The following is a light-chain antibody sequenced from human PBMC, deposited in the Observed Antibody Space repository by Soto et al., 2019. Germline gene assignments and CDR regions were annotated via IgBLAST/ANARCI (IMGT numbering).Light chain of an antibody. CDR3: QQYGYSPIT. V-gene: IGKV3-20*01. CDR2: GAS. CDR1: QNISTN. J-gene: IGKJ5*01. Sequence: DIVMTQSPATLSVSPGERATLSCRASQNISTNVAWYQQKPGQAPRLLIYGASSRATGSPDRFSGGGSGTDFTLTISRPEPEDFAVYYCQQYGYSPITFGQGTRLGL.